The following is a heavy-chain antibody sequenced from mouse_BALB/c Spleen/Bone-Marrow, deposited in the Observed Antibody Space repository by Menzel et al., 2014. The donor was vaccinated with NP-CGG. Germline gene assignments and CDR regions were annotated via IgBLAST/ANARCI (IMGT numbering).Heavy chain of an antibody. CDR1: GYTFTDYY. J-gene: IGHJ3*01. D-gene: IGHD2-14*01. CDR2: IYPGSGNA. CDR3: TRSGVRTFAY. Sequence: QVQLQRSGAELARPGASVKLSCKASGYTFTDYYINWVKQRTGQGLEWIGEIYPGSGNAYYNEKFKGEATLTADKSSSTAYMQLSSLTSEDSAVYFCTRSGVRTFAYWGQGTLVTVST. V-gene: IGHV1-77*01.